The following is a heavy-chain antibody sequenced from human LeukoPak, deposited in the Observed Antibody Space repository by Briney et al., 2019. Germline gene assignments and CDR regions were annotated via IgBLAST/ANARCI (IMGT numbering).Heavy chain of an antibody. CDR3: ARDRGYSSGWYGFVHAFDI. D-gene: IGHD6-19*01. V-gene: IGHV4-39*07. Sequence: SETLSLTCTVSGGSISSSSYYWGWIRQPPGKGLEWIGSIYYSGSTYYNPSLKSRVTISVDTSKNQFSLKLSSVTAADTAVYYCARDRGYSSGWYGFVHAFDIWGQGTMVTVSS. CDR1: GGSISSSSYY. J-gene: IGHJ3*02. CDR2: IYYSGST.